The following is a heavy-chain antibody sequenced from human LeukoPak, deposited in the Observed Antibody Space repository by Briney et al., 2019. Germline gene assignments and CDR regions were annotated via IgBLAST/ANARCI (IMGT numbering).Heavy chain of an antibody. CDR1: GLSFTNAW. CDR2: IKSKGDGETT. CDR3: TTDLGITMIRGVIVY. J-gene: IGHJ4*02. V-gene: IGHV3-15*01. Sequence: GGSLRLSCADSGLSFTNAWTSGVREAPGKGLEWVGRIKSKGDGETTDYAAPVKGRFTMSRDDSKGMLYLYMNSLKTEDTAVYYCTTDLGITMIRGVIVYWGRGTLVTVSS. D-gene: IGHD3-10*01.